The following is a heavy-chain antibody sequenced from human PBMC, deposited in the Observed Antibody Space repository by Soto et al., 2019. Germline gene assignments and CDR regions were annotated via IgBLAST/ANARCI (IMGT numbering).Heavy chain of an antibody. CDR3: ARRRSSYGAQIYYYYYGMDV. J-gene: IGHJ6*02. V-gene: IGHV5-51*01. CDR2: IYPGDSDT. D-gene: IGHD5-18*01. CDR1: GYSFTSYW. Sequence: GESLKISCKGSGYSFTSYWIGWVRQMPGKGLEWMGIIYPGDSDTRYSPSFQGQVTISADKSISTAYLQWSSLKASDTAMYYCARRRSSYGAQIYYYYYGMDVWGQGTTVTVSS.